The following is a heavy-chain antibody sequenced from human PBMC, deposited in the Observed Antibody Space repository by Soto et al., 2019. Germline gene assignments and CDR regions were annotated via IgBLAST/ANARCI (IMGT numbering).Heavy chain of an antibody. CDR1: GFTFDDYA. Sequence: GGSLRLSCAASGFTFDDYAMHWVRQAPGEGLEWVASISWNSGSIGYGDSVKGRFTISRDNAKNSLFLQLNSLRAEDTATYYCAKDPCSGGSCYSAYDYWGQGTLVTVSS. V-gene: IGHV3-9*01. CDR3: AKDPCSGGSCYSAYDY. CDR2: ISWNSGSI. D-gene: IGHD2-15*01. J-gene: IGHJ4*02.